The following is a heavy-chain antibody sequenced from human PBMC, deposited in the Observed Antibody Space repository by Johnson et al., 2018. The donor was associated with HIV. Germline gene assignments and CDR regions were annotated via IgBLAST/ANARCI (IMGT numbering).Heavy chain of an antibody. CDR2: ISYDGRNK. D-gene: IGHD3-22*01. J-gene: IGHJ3*01. Sequence: VQPGRSLRLSCAASGFTFSNYALHWVRQTPGKGLEWVAVISYDGRNKYYADSVKGRFTISRDNSKNTLYLQMNSLRAEDTAMYYCAKGHSSGYPKDAFDLWGQGTIVTVSS. V-gene: IGHV3-30*04. CDR3: AKGHSSGYPKDAFDL. CDR1: GFTFSNYA.